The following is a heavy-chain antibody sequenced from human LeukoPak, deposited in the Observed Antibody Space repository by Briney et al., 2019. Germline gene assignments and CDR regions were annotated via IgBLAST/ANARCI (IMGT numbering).Heavy chain of an antibody. CDR1: GGSISGYY. V-gene: IGHV4-4*09. J-gene: IGHJ5*02. CDR2: IHNNGYT. CDR3: TKREGPMSGSYDYFDP. Sequence: SETLSLTCTVSGGSISGYYWSWIPQPPGQGLEWIAYIHNNGYTNYNPSLKSRVSISVDTSKNQFSLRVTSVTAADTAMYYCTKREGPMSGSYDYFDPWGEGTLVTVS. D-gene: IGHD1-26*01.